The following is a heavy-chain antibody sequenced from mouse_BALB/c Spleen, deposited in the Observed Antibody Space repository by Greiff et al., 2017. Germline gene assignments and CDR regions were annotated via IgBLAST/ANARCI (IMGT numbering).Heavy chain of an antibody. J-gene: IGHJ2*01. D-gene: IGHD2-10*02. CDR1: GFTFNTYA. CDR2: IRSKSNNYAT. Sequence: EVQGVESGGGLVQPKGSLKLSCAASGFTFNTYAMNWVRQAPGKGLEWVARIRSKSNNYATYYADSVKDRFTISRDDSQSMLYLQMNNLKTEDTAMYYCVRHQYGNYFDYWGQGTTLTVSS. CDR3: VRHQYGNYFDY. V-gene: IGHV10-1*02.